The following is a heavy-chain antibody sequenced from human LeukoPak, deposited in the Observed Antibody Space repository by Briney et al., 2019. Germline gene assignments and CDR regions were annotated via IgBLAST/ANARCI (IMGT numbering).Heavy chain of an antibody. CDR3: ARAYDYGDYVGYYLDY. CDR1: GGTFSSYA. J-gene: IGHJ4*02. CDR2: IIPIFGTA. D-gene: IGHD4-17*01. V-gene: IGHV1-69*06. Sequence: SVKVSCKASGGTFSSYAISWVRQAPGQGLEWMGGIIPIFGTADYAQKFQGRVTITADKSTSTAYMELSSLRSEDTAVYYCARAYDYGDYVGYYLDYWGQGTLVIVSS.